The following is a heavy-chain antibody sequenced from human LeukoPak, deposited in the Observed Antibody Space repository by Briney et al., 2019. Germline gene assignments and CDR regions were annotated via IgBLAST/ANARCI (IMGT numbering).Heavy chain of an antibody. CDR1: GFTFSSYA. CDR3: AKVGDCSSTSCYPLGWFDP. V-gene: IGHV3-23*01. CDR2: ISGSGGST. Sequence: PGGSLRLSCAASGFTFSSYAMSWVRQAPGKGLEWVSAISGSGGSTYYADSVKGRFTISRDNSKNTLYLQMNSLRAEDTAVYYYAKVGDCSSTSCYPLGWFDPWGQGTLVTVSS. D-gene: IGHD2-2*01. J-gene: IGHJ5*02.